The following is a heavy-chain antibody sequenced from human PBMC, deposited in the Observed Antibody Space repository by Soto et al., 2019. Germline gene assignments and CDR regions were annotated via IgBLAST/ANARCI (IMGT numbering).Heavy chain of an antibody. J-gene: IGHJ6*02. Sequence: GASVKVSCKVSGYTFTSYGISWVRQAPGQGLERMGWISAYNGNTNYAQKLQGRVTMTTDTSTSTAYMELRSLRSDDTAVYYCARDQRSGWNYVGGYYYYDYGMDVWGQGPTVTVSS. D-gene: IGHD3-16*01. V-gene: IGHV1-18*01. CDR2: ISAYNGNT. CDR1: GYTFTSYG. CDR3: ARDQRSGWNYVGGYYYYDYGMDV.